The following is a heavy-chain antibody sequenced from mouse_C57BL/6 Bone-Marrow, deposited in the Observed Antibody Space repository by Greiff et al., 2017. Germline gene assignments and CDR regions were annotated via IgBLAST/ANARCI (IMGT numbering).Heavy chain of an antibody. D-gene: IGHD3-3*01. CDR2: IYPGSGNT. CDR1: GYSFTSYY. Sequence: QVQLKESGPELVKPGASVKISCKASGYSFTSYYIHWVKQRPGQGLEWIGWIYPGSGNTKYNEKFKGKATRTADTSSITAYMQLSSLTSEDSAVYYCARIGAGNYWGQGTTLTVSS. CDR3: ARIGAGNY. J-gene: IGHJ2*01. V-gene: IGHV1-66*01.